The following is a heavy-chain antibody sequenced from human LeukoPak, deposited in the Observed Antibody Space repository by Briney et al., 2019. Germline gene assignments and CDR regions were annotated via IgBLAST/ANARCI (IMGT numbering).Heavy chain of an antibody. Sequence: SETLSLTCTVSGGSISSYYWSWIRQPPGKGLEWIGYIYYSGSTNYNPSLKSRVTISVDTSKNQFSLKLSSVTAADTAMYYCASQTTGWYFDLWGRGTLVTVSS. CDR3: ASQTTGWYFDL. CDR2: IYYSGST. V-gene: IGHV4-59*01. J-gene: IGHJ2*01. CDR1: GGSISSYY. D-gene: IGHD1-1*01.